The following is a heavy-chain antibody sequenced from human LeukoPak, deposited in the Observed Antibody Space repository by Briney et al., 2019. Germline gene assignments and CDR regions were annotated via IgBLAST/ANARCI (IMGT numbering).Heavy chain of an antibody. CDR2: ITPNTGGT. Sequence: ASVKVSCKASGYTFTGYYLHWVRQALGQGLEWMGWITPNTGGTYYAQKFQGRVTMTRDTSISTAYMELSRLRSDDTAVYSRARAWEDHFDYWGQGTLVTVSS. CDR1: GYTFTGYY. CDR3: ARAWEDHFDY. J-gene: IGHJ4*02. V-gene: IGHV1-2*02. D-gene: IGHD1-26*01.